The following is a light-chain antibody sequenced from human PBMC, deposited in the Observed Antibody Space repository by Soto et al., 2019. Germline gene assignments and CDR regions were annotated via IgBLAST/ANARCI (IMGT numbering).Light chain of an antibody. V-gene: IGLV2-11*01. CDR3: CSYAGSAGNYAWV. J-gene: IGLJ3*02. CDR2: DVS. Sequence: QSALTQPRSVSGSPGQSVTISCTGASSDVGGSDYVSWYQQHPGKAPKVLIYDVSERPSGVPDRFSGSRSGNTASLTISGLQAEDEADYYCCSYAGSAGNYAWVFGGGTKLTVL. CDR1: SSDVGGSDY.